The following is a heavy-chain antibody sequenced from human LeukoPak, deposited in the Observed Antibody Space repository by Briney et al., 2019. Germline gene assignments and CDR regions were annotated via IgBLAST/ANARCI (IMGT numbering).Heavy chain of an antibody. Sequence: GGSLRLSCAASGFSLSGYWMSWVRQAPGEGLEWVARLHANGDEKNFVGSVQGRFTVSRDNAKNSLYLQMNSLRVEDTAVYYCARGGYSFDYLGQGTLVTVSS. CDR2: LHANGDEK. J-gene: IGHJ4*02. D-gene: IGHD5-12*01. CDR1: GFSLSGYW. CDR3: ARGGYSFDY. V-gene: IGHV3-7*01.